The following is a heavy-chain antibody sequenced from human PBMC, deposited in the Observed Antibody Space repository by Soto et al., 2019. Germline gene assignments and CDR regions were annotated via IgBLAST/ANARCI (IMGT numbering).Heavy chain of an antibody. CDR2: TYWDDDK. J-gene: IGHJ4*02. V-gene: IGHV2-5*02. CDR3: ARRRTVISLFDY. Sequence: QITLKESGPTLVKPTQTLTLTCTFSGFSLSTSGVSVGWIRQPPGKALEWLALTYWDDDKSYSPSLNSRLTITKDSSKNQVVLTMTNMDPVDTATYYSARRRTVISLFDYWGQGTLVTVSS. D-gene: IGHD4-17*01. CDR1: GFSLSTSGVS.